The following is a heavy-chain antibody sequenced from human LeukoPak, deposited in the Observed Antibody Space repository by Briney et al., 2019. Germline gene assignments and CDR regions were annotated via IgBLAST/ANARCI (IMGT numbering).Heavy chain of an antibody. V-gene: IGHV1-2*02. CDR1: GYTFTGYY. CDR2: ISPNSGGT. Sequence: GASVKVSCKASGYTFTGYYMHWVRQAPGQGLEWMGWISPNSGGTNYAQKFQGRVTMTRDTSISTAYMELSRLRSDDTAVYYCARISSSWYPFDYWGQGTLVTVSS. D-gene: IGHD6-13*01. CDR3: ARISSSWYPFDY. J-gene: IGHJ4*02.